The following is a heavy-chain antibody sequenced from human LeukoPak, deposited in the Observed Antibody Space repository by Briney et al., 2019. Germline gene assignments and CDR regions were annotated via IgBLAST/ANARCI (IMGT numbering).Heavy chain of an antibody. J-gene: IGHJ4*02. V-gene: IGHV1-18*01. CDR3: ARXXXXDVTWIQLWLQRGFDY. D-gene: IGHD5-18*01. CDR2: ISAYNGNT. Sequence: GASVKVSCKASGDTFTRYGISWVRQAPGQQLEGMGWISAYNGNTNCVQKLQDRVTITAHTSTRPPYMEPSSLRSDQTAVYYCARXXXXDVTWIQLWLQRGFDYWGQGTLVTVSS. CDR1: GDTFTRYG.